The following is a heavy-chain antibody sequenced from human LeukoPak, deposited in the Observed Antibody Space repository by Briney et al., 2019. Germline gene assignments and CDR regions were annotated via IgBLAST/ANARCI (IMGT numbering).Heavy chain of an antibody. D-gene: IGHD5-12*01. J-gene: IGHJ4*02. CDR1: GFTFSSYG. V-gene: IGHV3-30*18. CDR2: ISYDGSNK. CDR3: AKGSSIVATILGY. Sequence: GRSLRLSCAASGFTFSSYGMHWVRQAPGKGLEWVAVISYDGSNKYYADSVKGRFTISRGNSKNTLYLQMNSLRAEDTAVYYCAKGSSIVATILGYWGQGTLVTVSS.